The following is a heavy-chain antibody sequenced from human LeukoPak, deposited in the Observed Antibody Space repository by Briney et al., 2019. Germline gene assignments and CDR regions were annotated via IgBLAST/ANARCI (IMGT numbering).Heavy chain of an antibody. Sequence: GRSLRLSCAASGFTFSSYGMHWVRQAPGKGLEWVAVISYDGSNKYYADSVEGRFTISRDNSKNTLYLQMNSLRAEDTAVYYCAKEVPEGWLQKNDAFDIWGQGTMVTVSS. D-gene: IGHD5-24*01. CDR1: GFTFSSYG. CDR2: ISYDGSNK. J-gene: IGHJ3*02. V-gene: IGHV3-30*18. CDR3: AKEVPEGWLQKNDAFDI.